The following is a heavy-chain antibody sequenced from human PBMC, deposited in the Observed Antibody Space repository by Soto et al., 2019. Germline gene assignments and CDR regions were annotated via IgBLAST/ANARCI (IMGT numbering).Heavy chain of an antibody. J-gene: IGHJ4*02. Sequence: QVQLVQSGAEVKKPGSSVKVSCKASGGTLSSLVISWVRQAPGQGLEWVGGIIPIFGTANYAQNFQGRVTITADESTSTAYMELSSLRPEDTAVYYCAKLVITGGWYIYWGQGTLVTVSS. CDR3: AKLVITGGWYIY. CDR1: GGTLSSLV. CDR2: IIPIFGTA. V-gene: IGHV1-69*01. D-gene: IGHD6-19*01.